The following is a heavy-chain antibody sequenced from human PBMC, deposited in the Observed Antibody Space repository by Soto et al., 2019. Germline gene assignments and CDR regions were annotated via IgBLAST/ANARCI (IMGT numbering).Heavy chain of an antibody. CDR3: ARGKGLLDWNYHYYYGMDV. V-gene: IGHV1-69*06. CDR2: IIPIFGTA. CDR1: GGTFSSYA. Sequence: QVQLVQSGAEVKQPGSSVKVSCKASGGTFSSYAISWVRQAPGQGLEWMGGIIPIFGTANYAQKFQGRVTITADKSTSTAYMELSSLRSEDTAVYYCARGKGLLDWNYHYYYGMDVWGQGTTVTVSS. J-gene: IGHJ6*02. D-gene: IGHD1-1*01.